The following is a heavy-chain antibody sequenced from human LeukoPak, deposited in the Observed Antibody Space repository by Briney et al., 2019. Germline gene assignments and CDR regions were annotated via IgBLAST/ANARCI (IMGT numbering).Heavy chain of an antibody. CDR1: GFTFSSYA. V-gene: IGHV3-64D*06. J-gene: IGHJ4*02. CDR3: VKGDIAAAGTQGFDY. D-gene: IGHD6-13*01. CDR2: ISSNGGST. Sequence: PGGSLRLSCSASGFTFSSYAMHWVRQARGKGLEYVSAISSNGGSTYYADSVKGRFTISRDNSKNTLYLQMSSLRAEDTAVYYCVKGDIAAAGTQGFDYWGQGTLVTVSS.